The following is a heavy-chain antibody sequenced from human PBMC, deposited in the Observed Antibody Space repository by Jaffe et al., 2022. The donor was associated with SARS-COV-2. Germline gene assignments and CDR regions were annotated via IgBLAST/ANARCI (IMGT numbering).Heavy chain of an antibody. CDR2: MNQDGSHK. V-gene: IGHV3-7*01. J-gene: IGHJ4*02. Sequence: EVQLVESGGALVQPGGSLRLSCAASGFTFSDYWMSWVRQIPGKGLEWVANMNQDGSHKDYVDSVKDRFIISRDNAKNSLYLEMNSLRAEDTAVYYCARDSFVATSSHWGQGTQVTVSS. D-gene: IGHD2-2*01. CDR3: ARDSFVATSSH. CDR1: GFTFSDYW.